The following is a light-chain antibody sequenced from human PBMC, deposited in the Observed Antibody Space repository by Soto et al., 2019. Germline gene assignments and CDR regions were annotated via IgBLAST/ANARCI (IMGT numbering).Light chain of an antibody. J-gene: IGKJ1*01. V-gene: IGKV1-5*03. CDR2: KES. Sequence: DIQMTQSPSTLSASVGDRVTITCRASQSISSWLAWYQQKPGRAPKLLIYKESSLESGVPSRFSGSGSGTEFTLTISSLQPDDFATYYCQQYNSQWTFGQGTNVEFK. CDR3: QQYNSQWT. CDR1: QSISSW.